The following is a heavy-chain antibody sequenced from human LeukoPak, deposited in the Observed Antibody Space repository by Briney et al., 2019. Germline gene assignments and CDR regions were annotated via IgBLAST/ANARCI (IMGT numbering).Heavy chain of an antibody. CDR2: ISYDGSNK. Sequence: GGSLRLSCAASGFTFSSYAMHWVRQAPGKGLEWVAVISYDGSNKYYADSVKGRFTISRDNSKNTLYLQMNGLRAEDTAVYYCARDSIWQQPMYYFDYWGQGTLVTVSS. J-gene: IGHJ4*02. CDR1: GFTFSSYA. CDR3: ARDSIWQQPMYYFDY. D-gene: IGHD6-13*01. V-gene: IGHV3-30-3*01.